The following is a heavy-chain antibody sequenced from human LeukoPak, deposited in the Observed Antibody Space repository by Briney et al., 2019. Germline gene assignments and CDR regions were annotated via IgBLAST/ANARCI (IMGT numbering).Heavy chain of an antibody. J-gene: IGHJ3*02. V-gene: IGHV3-7*03. Sequence: GGSLRLPCAASGFTFSSYSMNWVRQAPGKGLEWVANIRGDGNKKYYVDSVKGRFTISRDNAMNSLYLQMSSLRAEDTAVYYCARDVSVETAQDVWVDAFDIWGQGTMVTVSS. D-gene: IGHD2-21*02. CDR2: IRGDGNKK. CDR3: ARDVSVETAQDVWVDAFDI. CDR1: GFTFSSYS.